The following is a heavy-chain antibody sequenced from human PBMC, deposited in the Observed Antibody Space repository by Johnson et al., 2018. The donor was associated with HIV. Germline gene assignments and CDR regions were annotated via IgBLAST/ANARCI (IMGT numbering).Heavy chain of an antibody. CDR1: GFTFSSYA. J-gene: IGHJ3*02. V-gene: IGHV3-30-3*01. CDR2: ISSDGSNK. D-gene: IGHD2-21*02. CDR3: ARDPAHCGGDCYPSDAFDI. Sequence: QVQLVESGGGVVQPGRSLRLSCAASGFTFSSYAMHWVRQAPGKGLEWVAVISSDGSNKYYADSVKGRFPISRDHAKNSLYRQMNSLRAEDTAVYYCARDPAHCGGDCYPSDAFDIWGQGTMVTVSS.